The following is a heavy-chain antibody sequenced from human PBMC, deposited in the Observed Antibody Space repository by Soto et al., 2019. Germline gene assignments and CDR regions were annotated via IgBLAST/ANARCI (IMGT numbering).Heavy chain of an antibody. J-gene: IGHJ6*03. CDR1: GYTFTSYG. CDR3: ARDDHSSSPGGSYYYYYMDG. D-gene: IGHD6-6*01. V-gene: IGHV1-18*01. CDR2: ISAYNGNT. Sequence: ASVKVSCKASGYTFTSYGISWVRQAPGQGLEWMGWISAYNGNTNYAQKLQGRVTMTTDTSTSTAYMELRSLRSDDTAVYYCARDDHSSSPGGSYYYYYMDGWGKGTTVTVSS.